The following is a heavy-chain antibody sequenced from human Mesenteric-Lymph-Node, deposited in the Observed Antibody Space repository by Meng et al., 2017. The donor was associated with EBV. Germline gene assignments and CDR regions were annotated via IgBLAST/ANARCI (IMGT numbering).Heavy chain of an antibody. J-gene: IGHJ4*02. CDR3: ARSGSSGWIDY. D-gene: IGHD6-19*01. V-gene: IGHV6-1*01. Sequence: QRQLHTLGPGLVKPSQSLSLPCAISGDRVSSNSAAWNLIRQSPSRGVEWLGRTYYRSKWYNGYAVSVKSRITINPDTSKNQFSLQLNSVTPEDTAMYYCARSGSSGWIDYWGQGTLVTVSS. CDR1: GDRVSSNSAA. CDR2: TYYRSKWYN.